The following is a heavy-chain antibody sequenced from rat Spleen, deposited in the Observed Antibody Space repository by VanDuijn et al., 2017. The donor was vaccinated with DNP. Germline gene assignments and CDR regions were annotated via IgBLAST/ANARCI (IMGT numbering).Heavy chain of an antibody. V-gene: IGHV3-3*01. Sequence: EVQLQESGPGLVKPSQSLSLTCSVTGYSISSSYRWSWIRKFPGNKLEWMVYINSAGSTNYNPSLKSRISITRDTSKNQFFLQLNSVTTEDTATYYCAGCTTDYWFAYWGQGTLVTVSS. CDR3: AGCTTDYWFAY. CDR1: GYSISSSYR. CDR2: INSAGST. J-gene: IGHJ3*01. D-gene: IGHD1-6*01.